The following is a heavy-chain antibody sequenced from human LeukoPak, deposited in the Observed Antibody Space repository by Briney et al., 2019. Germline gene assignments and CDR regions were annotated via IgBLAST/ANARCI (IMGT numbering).Heavy chain of an antibody. CDR2: ISYDGSNK. J-gene: IGHJ4*02. CDR1: GFTFSSYA. V-gene: IGHV3-30-3*01. Sequence: GGSLRLSCAASGFTFSSYAMHWVRQAPGKGLEWVAVISYDGSNKYYADSVKGRFTISRDNSKNTLYLQMNSLRAEDTAVYYCARDLEVTMVRGVMSCWGQGTLVTVSS. D-gene: IGHD3-10*01. CDR3: ARDLEVTMVRGVMSC.